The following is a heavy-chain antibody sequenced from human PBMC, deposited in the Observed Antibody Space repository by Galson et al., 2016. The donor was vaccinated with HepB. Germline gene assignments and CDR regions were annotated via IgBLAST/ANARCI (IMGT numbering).Heavy chain of an antibody. CDR3: ARVTDPYSNLYYYYGMDV. D-gene: IGHD4-11*01. Sequence: SLRLSCAASGFIFSGYAMHWVRQAPGKGLEWVAVISYDGGGKYYADSVKGRFTISRDNSKNTLYLQMNSLRAEDTAVYYCARVTDPYSNLYYYYGMDVWGQGTTVTVSS. CDR2: ISYDGGGK. J-gene: IGHJ6*02. V-gene: IGHV3-30*04. CDR1: GFIFSGYA.